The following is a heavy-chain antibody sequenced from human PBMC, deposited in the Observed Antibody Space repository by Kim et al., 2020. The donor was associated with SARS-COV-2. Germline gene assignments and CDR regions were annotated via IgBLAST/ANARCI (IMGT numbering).Heavy chain of an antibody. CDR1: GYTFTSYY. Sequence: ASVKVSCKASGYTFTSYYMHWVRQAPGQGLEWMGIINPSGGSTSYAQKFQGRVTMTRDTSTSTGYMELSSLRSEDTAVYYCARDPVGGSSGYHYYFDYWGQGTLVTVSS. CDR2: INPSGGST. V-gene: IGHV1-46*01. CDR3: ARDPVGGSSGYHYYFDY. D-gene: IGHD3-22*01. J-gene: IGHJ4*02.